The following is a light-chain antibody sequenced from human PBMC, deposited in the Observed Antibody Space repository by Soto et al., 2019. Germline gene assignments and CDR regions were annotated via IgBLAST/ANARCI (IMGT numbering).Light chain of an antibody. CDR2: GAS. J-gene: IGKJ2*01. CDR1: QRVDSSY. CDR3: QEFGNSPYT. Sequence: EIVLTQSPGTLSLSPGERATLSCRASQRVDSSYLAWYQLKPGQAPRLLIYGASSRATGIPDRFSGSGSGTDFTLTLSRLEPEDLAVYYCQEFGNSPYTFGQGTKLEIK. V-gene: IGKV3-20*01.